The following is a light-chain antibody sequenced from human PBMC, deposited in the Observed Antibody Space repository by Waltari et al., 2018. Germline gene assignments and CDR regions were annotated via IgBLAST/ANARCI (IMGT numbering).Light chain of an antibody. Sequence: DIQMNQSPSSVSASVGDRGTITCRTSQGFSSWLAWYQQKPGKAPKLLIYAASTLQSGVPSRFSCSGSGTHFTLTISSLQPEDIATYYCQQAYSLPRTFGQGTTVEIK. V-gene: IGKV1-12*01. CDR1: QGFSSW. J-gene: IGKJ1*01. CDR3: QQAYSLPRT. CDR2: AAS.